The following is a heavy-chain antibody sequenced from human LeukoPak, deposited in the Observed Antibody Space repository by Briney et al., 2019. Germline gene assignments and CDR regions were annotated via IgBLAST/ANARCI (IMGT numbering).Heavy chain of an antibody. CDR2: IIPIFGTA. CDR3: ARPEKSWIQLWLAGHYYGMDV. Sequence: SVKVSCKASGGTFSSYAISWVRQAPGQGLEWMGGIIPIFGTANYAQKFQGRVTITADESTSTAYMELSSLRSEDTAVYYCARPEKSWIQLWLAGHYYGMDVWGRGTTVTVSS. CDR1: GGTFSSYA. V-gene: IGHV1-69*13. J-gene: IGHJ6*02. D-gene: IGHD5-18*01.